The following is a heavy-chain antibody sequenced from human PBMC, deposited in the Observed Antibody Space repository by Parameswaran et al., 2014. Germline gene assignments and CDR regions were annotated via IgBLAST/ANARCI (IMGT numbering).Heavy chain of an antibody. D-gene: IGHD4-11*01. CDR2: ISAYNGDT. CDR1: GYPFTSYG. CDR3: ARHLATVPGFDY. Sequence: ASVKVSCKTSGYPFTSYGIHWVRQAPGQGLEWMGWISAYNGDTNYAQKVQGRVTMTAESSTNTAYMELRSLRSDDTAVYYCARHLATVPGFDYWGQGTLVTVSS. V-gene: IGHV1-18*01. J-gene: IGHJ4*02.